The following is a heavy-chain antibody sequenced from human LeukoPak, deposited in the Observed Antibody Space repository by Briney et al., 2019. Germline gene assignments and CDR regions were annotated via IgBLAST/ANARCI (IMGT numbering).Heavy chain of an antibody. J-gene: IGHJ4*02. V-gene: IGHV3-48*02. D-gene: IGHD5-12*01. Sequence: PGGSLRLSCAASGFTFSSYSINWVRQAPGKGLEWLSYISGSGNTIYYANSVKGRFTISRDNAKNSVYLQLNSLRDEDTAVYYCARAEGGYHVDYWGQRTLVTVSS. CDR3: ARAEGGYHVDY. CDR1: GFTFSSYS. CDR2: ISGSGNTI.